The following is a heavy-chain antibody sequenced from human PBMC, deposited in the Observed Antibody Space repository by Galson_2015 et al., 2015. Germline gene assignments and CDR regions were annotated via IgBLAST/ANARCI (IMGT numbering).Heavy chain of an antibody. Sequence: SETLSLTCTVSGGSISSSSYYWGWIRQPPGKGLEWIGSIYYSGSTYYNPSLKSRVTISVDTSKNQFSLKLSSVTAADTAVYYCASQITVVTYYYYYGMDVWGQGTTVTVSS. J-gene: IGHJ6*02. CDR2: IYYSGST. D-gene: IGHD4-23*01. CDR1: GGSISSSSYY. CDR3: ASQITVVTYYYYYGMDV. V-gene: IGHV4-39*01.